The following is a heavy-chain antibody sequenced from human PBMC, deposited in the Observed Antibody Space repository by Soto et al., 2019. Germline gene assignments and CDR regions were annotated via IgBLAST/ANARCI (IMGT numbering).Heavy chain of an antibody. J-gene: IGHJ6*02. V-gene: IGHV5-51*01. CDR2: IYPGDSDT. CDR1: GYSFTSYW. CDR3: ARHHITMVRGGISYYYYGMDV. Sequence: GESLKNSCKGSGYSFTSYWIGWVRQMPGKGLEWMGIIYPGDSDTRYSPSFQGQVTISADKSISTAYLQWSSLKVSDTAMYYCARHHITMVRGGISYYYYGMDVWGQGTTVTVSS. D-gene: IGHD3-10*01.